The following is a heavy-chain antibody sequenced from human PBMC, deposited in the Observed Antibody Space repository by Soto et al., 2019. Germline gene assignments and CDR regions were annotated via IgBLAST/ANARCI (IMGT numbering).Heavy chain of an antibody. CDR1: GYTFTSCS. Sequence: QVQLVQSGAEVKKPGASVKVSCKASGYTFTSCSISWVRQAPGQGLEWMGWISAYNGNTKYAQKLQGRVTMTTDTSTSTADMEVRSLRSDGTAVYYCATDAPPADYGGQGTLVTVSS. CDR3: ATDAPPADY. CDR2: ISAYNGNT. J-gene: IGHJ4*02. V-gene: IGHV1-18*01.